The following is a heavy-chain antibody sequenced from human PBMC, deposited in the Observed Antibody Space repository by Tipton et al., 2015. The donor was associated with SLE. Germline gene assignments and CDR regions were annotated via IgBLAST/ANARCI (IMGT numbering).Heavy chain of an antibody. CDR3: AKPPHNYGDYVSWYFDV. CDR1: GFTFSNYG. J-gene: IGHJ2*01. Sequence: SLRLSCAASGFTFSNYGMSWVRQAPGKGLEWVSFIYSGGATYYADSVKGRFTISKDNSKNTLYLQMNSLRAEDTAVYYCAKPPHNYGDYVSWYFDVWGRGTLVTVSS. CDR2: IYSGGAT. V-gene: IGHV3-23*03. D-gene: IGHD4-17*01.